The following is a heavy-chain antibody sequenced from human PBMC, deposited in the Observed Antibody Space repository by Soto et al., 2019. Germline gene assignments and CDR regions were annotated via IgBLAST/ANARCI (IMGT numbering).Heavy chain of an antibody. CDR1: GFKFSNYA. Sequence: GGSLRLSCAASGFKFSNYAMSWVRQAPGKGLEWVSLISATGGGTYYADSAKGRFTISRDNSHNTLYLQVHSLTAEDTAVYYCAKDRRAGGNSAFYFDFWGQGAQVTVS. CDR3: AKDRRAGGNSAFYFDF. J-gene: IGHJ4*02. CDR2: ISATGGGT. V-gene: IGHV3-23*01. D-gene: IGHD3-16*01.